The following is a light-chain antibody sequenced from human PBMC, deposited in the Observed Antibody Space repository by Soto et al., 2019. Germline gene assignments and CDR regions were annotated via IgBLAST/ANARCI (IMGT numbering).Light chain of an antibody. J-gene: IGKJ1*01. CDR1: QAISSN. V-gene: IGKV3-20*01. Sequence: EIVLTQSPGTLSLSPGERATLSCRANQAISSNLAWYQQKPGQAPRLFIYGASSRVTGIPDRFSGSGSGTDFTLTISSLQPDDFATYYCQHYNSYSEAFGQGTKVDIK. CDR2: GAS. CDR3: QHYNSYSEA.